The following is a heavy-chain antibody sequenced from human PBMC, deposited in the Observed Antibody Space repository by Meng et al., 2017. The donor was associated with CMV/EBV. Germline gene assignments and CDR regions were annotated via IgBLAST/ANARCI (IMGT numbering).Heavy chain of an antibody. CDR1: VGTFSSYA. Sequence: SVTVSFKSSVGTFSSYAISWVRQPPGQGLEWMGGIIPIFGTANYAQKFQGRVTITTDESTSTAYMELSSLRSEDTAVYYCARGDSYNYYYYYGMDVWGQGTTVTVSS. CDR3: ARGDSYNYYYYYGMDV. CDR2: IIPIFGTA. J-gene: IGHJ6*02. V-gene: IGHV1-69*05. D-gene: IGHD2-21*01.